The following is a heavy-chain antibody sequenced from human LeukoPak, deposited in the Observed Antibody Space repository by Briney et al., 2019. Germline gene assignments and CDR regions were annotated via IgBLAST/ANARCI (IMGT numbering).Heavy chain of an antibody. CDR3: ARRLSRYCSSTSCYGELSYYYFNY. D-gene: IGHD2-2*01. CDR2: INPNSGGT. CDR1: GYTFTGYY. Sequence: ASVKVSCKASGYTFTGYYMHWVRQAPGQGLEWMGWINPNSGGTNYAQKFQGRVTMTRDTSISTAYMELSRLRSDDTAVYYCARRLSRYCSSTSCYGELSYYYFNYWGQGTLVTVSS. V-gene: IGHV1-2*02. J-gene: IGHJ4*02.